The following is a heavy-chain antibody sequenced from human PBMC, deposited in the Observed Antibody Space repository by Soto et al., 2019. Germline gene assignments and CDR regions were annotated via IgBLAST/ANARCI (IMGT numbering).Heavy chain of an antibody. CDR2: IFPADSDT. CDR3: ARRGSRNELYGMDA. D-gene: IGHD1-7*01. Sequence: GESLKISCKGSGYSFSSYWVGWVRQMPGKGLEWMGIIFPADSDTRYSPSFQGQVTISADKSTSTAYLQWSSLKASDTAMYYCARRGSRNELYGMDAWGQGTTVTVSS. J-gene: IGHJ6*02. CDR1: GYSFSSYW. V-gene: IGHV5-51*01.